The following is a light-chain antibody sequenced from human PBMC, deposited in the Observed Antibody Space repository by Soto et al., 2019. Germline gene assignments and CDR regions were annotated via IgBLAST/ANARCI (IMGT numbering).Light chain of an antibody. Sequence: EIVLTQSPGTLSLSPGDRATLSCRASQSVNSAYLAWYQQKPGQAPRLLIYGASSRVTGIPDRFGGSGSGTDFTLTISRLEPEDFALYYCQKYYSSPRFGQGTKVEIK. CDR2: GAS. J-gene: IGKJ1*01. CDR3: QKYYSSPR. CDR1: QSVNSAY. V-gene: IGKV3-20*01.